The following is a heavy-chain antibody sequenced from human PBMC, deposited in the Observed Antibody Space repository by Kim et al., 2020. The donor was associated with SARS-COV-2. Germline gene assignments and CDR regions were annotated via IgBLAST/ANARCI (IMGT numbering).Heavy chain of an antibody. J-gene: IGHJ6*02. CDR3: AKSKRSYYYYGMDV. V-gene: IGHV3-9*01. D-gene: IGHD6-25*01. CDR1: GFTFDDYA. CDR2: ISWNSGSI. Sequence: GGSLRLSCAASGFTFDDYAMHWVRQAPGKGLEWVSGISWNSGSIGYADSVKGRFTISRDNAKNSLYLQMNSLRAEDTALYYCAKSKRSYYYYGMDVWGQGNTVTVSS.